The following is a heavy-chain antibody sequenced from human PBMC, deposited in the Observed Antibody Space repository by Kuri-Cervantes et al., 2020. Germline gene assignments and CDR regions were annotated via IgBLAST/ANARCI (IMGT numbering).Heavy chain of an antibody. CDR1: GFTFGSYW. Sequence: GESLKISCAASGFTFGSYWMSWVRQAPGKGLEWVANIKQDGSEKYYVDSVKGRFTISRDNAKNSLYLQMNSLRAEDTAVYYCARAGNSSGYYYHFDYWGQGTLVTVSS. D-gene: IGHD3-22*01. J-gene: IGHJ4*02. CDR2: IKQDGSEK. V-gene: IGHV3-7*04. CDR3: ARAGNSSGYYYHFDY.